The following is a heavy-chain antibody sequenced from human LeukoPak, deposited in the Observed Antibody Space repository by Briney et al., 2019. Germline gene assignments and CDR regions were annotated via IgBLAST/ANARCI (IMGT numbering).Heavy chain of an antibody. Sequence: GGSLRLSCAASGFTVSSNYMSWVRQAPGKGLEWVSVIYSGGSTYYADSVKGRFTISRDNSKNTLYLQMSSLGTEDAAVYYCARVVGGTPLGYYYYYMGLWGKGTPVTVSS. D-gene: IGHD1-1*01. V-gene: IGHV3-66*02. CDR3: ARVVGGTPLGYYYYYMGL. J-gene: IGHJ6*03. CDR2: IYSGGST. CDR1: GFTVSSNY.